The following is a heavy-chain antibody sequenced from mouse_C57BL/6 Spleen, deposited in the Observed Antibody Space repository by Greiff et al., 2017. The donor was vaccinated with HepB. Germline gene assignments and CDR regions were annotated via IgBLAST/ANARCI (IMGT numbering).Heavy chain of an antibody. Sequence: EVKLVESGGGLVKPGGSLKLSCAASGFTFSDYGMHWVRQAPEKGLEWVAYISSGSSTIYYADTVKGRFTISRDNAKNTLFLQMTSLRSEDTAMYYCARQGRVYYADWYFDVWGTGTTVTVSS. CDR2: ISSGSSTI. CDR3: ARQGRVYYADWYFDV. D-gene: IGHD2-1*01. CDR1: GFTFSDYG. J-gene: IGHJ1*03. V-gene: IGHV5-17*01.